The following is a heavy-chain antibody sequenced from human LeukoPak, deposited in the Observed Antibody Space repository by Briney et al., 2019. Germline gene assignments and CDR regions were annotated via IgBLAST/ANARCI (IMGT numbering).Heavy chain of an antibody. CDR1: GFTFSSYI. CDR2: ISSSSSFM. Sequence: GGSLRLSCAVSGFTFSSYIMTWVRQAPGKGLEWVSSISSSSSFMYYADSVRGRFSISRDNAKNSLYLQMNSLRAEDTAVYYCAREDASSMDVWGKGTTVTVSS. J-gene: IGHJ6*03. V-gene: IGHV3-21*01. CDR3: AREDASSMDV.